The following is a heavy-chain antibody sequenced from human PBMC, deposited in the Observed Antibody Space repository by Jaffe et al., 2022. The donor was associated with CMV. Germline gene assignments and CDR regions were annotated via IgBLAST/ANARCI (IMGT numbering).Heavy chain of an antibody. CDR2: IRNKDYGETT. CDR1: GFTFGNYA. J-gene: IGHJ6*03. V-gene: IGHV3-49*04. Sequence: EVQLVESGGDLVQPGRSLRLSCIGSGFTFGNYAMSWVRQAPGKGLEWVGFIRNKDYGETTEYAASVKGRFTISRDDSRRSAYLQMNSLKTEDSGVYFCSRGHKHDYDFWSAYYKHSRPYYYHYMDVWGKGTTVIVSS. CDR3: SRGHKHDYDFWSAYYKHSRPYYYHYMDV. D-gene: IGHD3-3*01.